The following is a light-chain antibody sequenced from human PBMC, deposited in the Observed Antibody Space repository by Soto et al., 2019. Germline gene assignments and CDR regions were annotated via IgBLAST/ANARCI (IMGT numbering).Light chain of an antibody. J-gene: IGLJ1*01. Sequence: QSALTQPASVSGSPGQSITISCTGTSSDVGGYSYVSWYQQHPGDAPKLMIYHVTNRPSGVSDRLSGSKSGNTASLTISGLQAEDEADYYCSSYTSSTVYILGNGTKVTVL. CDR1: SSDVGGYSY. CDR3: SSYTSSTVYI. CDR2: HVT. V-gene: IGLV2-14*03.